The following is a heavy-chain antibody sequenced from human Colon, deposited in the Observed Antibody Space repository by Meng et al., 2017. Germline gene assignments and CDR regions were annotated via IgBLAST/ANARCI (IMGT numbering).Heavy chain of an antibody. Sequence: QRQLQESGPGLVKPSETLSLTCTVSGGSISSSSYYWGWIRQPPGKGLEWIGSIYYSGSTYYNPSLKSRVTISVDTSKNQFSLKLSSVTAADTAVYYCAVWFGELLSGNWFDPWGQGTLVTVSS. CDR2: IYYSGST. D-gene: IGHD3-10*01. J-gene: IGHJ5*02. V-gene: IGHV4-39*07. CDR3: AVWFGELLSGNWFDP. CDR1: GGSISSSSYY.